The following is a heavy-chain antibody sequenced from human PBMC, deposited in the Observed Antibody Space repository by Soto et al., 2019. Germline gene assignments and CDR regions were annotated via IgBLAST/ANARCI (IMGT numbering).Heavy chain of an antibody. CDR1: GYSFTSYW. CDR3: ARHDSLWFGEVFFGCWGGMDV. V-gene: IGHV5-51*01. Sequence: GESLKISCKGSGYSFTSYWIGWVRQMPGKGLEWMGIIYPGDSDTRYSPSFQGQVTISADKSISTAYLQWSSLKASDTAMYYCARHDSLWFGEVFFGCWGGMDVWGQGTTVTVSS. CDR2: IYPGDSDT. D-gene: IGHD3-10*01. J-gene: IGHJ6*02.